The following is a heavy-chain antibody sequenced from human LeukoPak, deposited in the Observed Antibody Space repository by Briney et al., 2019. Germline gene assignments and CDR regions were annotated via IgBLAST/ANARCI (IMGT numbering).Heavy chain of an antibody. CDR3: ARSSAAAGGYYYYGMDV. Sequence: PSETLSLTCTVSGGSISSYYWSWIRQPPGKGLEWIGYIYYSGSTNYNPSLKSRVTISVDTSKNQFSLKLSSVTAADTAVYYCARSSAAAGGYYYYGMDVWGQGTTVTVSS. D-gene: IGHD6-13*01. CDR2: IYYSGST. J-gene: IGHJ6*02. CDR1: GGSISSYY. V-gene: IGHV4-59*08.